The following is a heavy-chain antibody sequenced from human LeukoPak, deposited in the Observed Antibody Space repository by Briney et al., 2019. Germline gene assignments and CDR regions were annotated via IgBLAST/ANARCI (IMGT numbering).Heavy chain of an antibody. CDR1: GGSISSYY. CDR2: IYYSGST. J-gene: IGHJ4*02. Sequence: PSQTLSLTCTVSGGSISSYYWSWIRQPPGKGLEWIGYIYYSGSTNYNPSLKSQVTISVDTSKNQFSLKLSSVTAADTAVYYCARHSRMGVIDYWGQGTLVTVSS. D-gene: IGHD2-8*01. CDR3: ARHSRMGVIDY. V-gene: IGHV4-59*08.